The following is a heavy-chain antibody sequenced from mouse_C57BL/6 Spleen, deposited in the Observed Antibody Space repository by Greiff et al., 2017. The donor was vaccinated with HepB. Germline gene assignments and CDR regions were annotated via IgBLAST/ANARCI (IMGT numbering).Heavy chain of an antibody. J-gene: IGHJ4*01. D-gene: IGHD2-12*01. CDR1: GYTFTSYW. CDR3: ARELRRTSYYAMDY. V-gene: IGHV1-64*01. Sequence: VQLQQSGAELVKPGASVKLSCKASGYTFTSYWMHWVKQRPGQGLEWIGMIHPNSGSTNYNEKFKSKATLTVDKSSSTAYMQLSSLTSEDSAVYYCARELRRTSYYAMDYWGQGTSVTVSS. CDR2: IHPNSGST.